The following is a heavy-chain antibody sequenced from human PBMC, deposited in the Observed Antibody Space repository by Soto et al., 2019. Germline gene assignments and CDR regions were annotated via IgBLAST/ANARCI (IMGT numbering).Heavy chain of an antibody. CDR2: ISPDNGNT. J-gene: IGHJ6*02. D-gene: IGHD5-12*01. Sequence: QVQLVQSGGEVKKPGASVKVSCKASGYTFTIYGINWVRQAPGQGLEWMGWISPDNGNTNYAQKLQGRVTMTTDKSTSTTYRELRSLRSHATAVYYCARALGYSGYAGMDVWGQGTTVTVSS. V-gene: IGHV1-18*01. CDR3: ARALGYSGYAGMDV. CDR1: GYTFTIYG.